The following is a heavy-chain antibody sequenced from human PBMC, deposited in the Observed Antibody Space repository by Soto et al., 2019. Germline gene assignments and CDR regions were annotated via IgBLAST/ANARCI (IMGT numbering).Heavy chain of an antibody. CDR3: ARWYCSGGSCYSSFDY. CDR1: GYTFTSYG. Sequence: ASVKVSCKASGYTFTSYGISWVRQAPGQGLEWMGWISAYNGNTNYAQKLQGRVTMTTDTSTSTAYMELRSLRSDDTAVYYCARWYCSGGSCYSSFDYWGQGTLVTVSS. D-gene: IGHD2-15*01. CDR2: ISAYNGNT. V-gene: IGHV1-18*01. J-gene: IGHJ4*02.